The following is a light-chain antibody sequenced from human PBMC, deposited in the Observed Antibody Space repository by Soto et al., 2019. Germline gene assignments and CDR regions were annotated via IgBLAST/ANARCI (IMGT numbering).Light chain of an antibody. V-gene: IGKV3-20*01. CDR3: QQYGSSGT. CDR1: QSVSNNY. CDR2: GAS. Sequence: IVWSQSPGTLSLSPGERATLWGMASQSVSNNYLAWYQQKPGQAPRLLIYGASNRATGIPDRFSGSGSGTDFTLTICRLEPEDFAVYYCQQYGSSGTFGQGTKVDIK. J-gene: IGKJ1*01.